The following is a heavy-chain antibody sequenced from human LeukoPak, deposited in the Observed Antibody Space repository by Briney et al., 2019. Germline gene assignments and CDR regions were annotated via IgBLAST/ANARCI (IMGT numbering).Heavy chain of an antibody. D-gene: IGHD6-13*01. J-gene: IGHJ4*02. V-gene: IGHV1-24*01. CDR2: FDPEKGDT. CDR1: GYTLTELS. Sequence: GASVKVSCKVSGYTLTELSMHWVRQAPGKGFEWLGRFDPEKGDTIYAQKFQGRVTMTEDTSTDTAYMELSSLRSDDTAVYYCATQQSSSWWLDYWGQGTLVTVSS. CDR3: ATQQSSSWWLDY.